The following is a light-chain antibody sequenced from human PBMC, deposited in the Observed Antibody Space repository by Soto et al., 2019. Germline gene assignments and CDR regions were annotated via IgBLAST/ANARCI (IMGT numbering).Light chain of an antibody. CDR2: LGS. CDR1: QSLLHSNGYNY. CDR3: MQARQTPLT. J-gene: IGKJ3*01. Sequence: DIVMTQSPLSLPVTPGEPASISCRSSQSLLHSNGYNYLDWYLQKPGQSPQLLIYLGSNRASGVPHRFSGSGSGTDFTLKISRVEAEDVGVYYCMQARQTPLTFGPGTKVDIK. V-gene: IGKV2-28*01.